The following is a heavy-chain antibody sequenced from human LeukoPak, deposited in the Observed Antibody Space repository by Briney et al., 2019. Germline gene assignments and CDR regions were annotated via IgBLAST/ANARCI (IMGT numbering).Heavy chain of an antibody. D-gene: IGHD6-19*01. V-gene: IGHV3-7*01. Sequence: GGSLRLSCAASGFTFGSFLMFWVRQAPGRGLEWVANIKQDGSEKYYVDSVKGRFTISRDNAENSLSLQMNSLRADDTAVYYCVGGSGWLFDYWGQGTLVTVSS. J-gene: IGHJ4*02. CDR3: VGGSGWLFDY. CDR1: GFTFGSFL. CDR2: IKQDGSEK.